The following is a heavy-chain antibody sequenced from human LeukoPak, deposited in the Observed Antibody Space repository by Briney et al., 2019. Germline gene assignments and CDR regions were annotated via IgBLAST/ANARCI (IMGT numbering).Heavy chain of an antibody. V-gene: IGHV4-4*07. D-gene: IGHD5-18*01. CDR2: IYTSGST. Sequence: SETLSLTCTVSGGSISSYYWSWIRQPAGKGLEWIGRIYTSGSTNYNPSLKSRVTISVDTSKNQFSLKLSSVTAADTAVYYCARRDPLQLWSTNLDYWGQGTLVTVSS. J-gene: IGHJ4*02. CDR1: GGSISSYY. CDR3: ARRDPLQLWSTNLDY.